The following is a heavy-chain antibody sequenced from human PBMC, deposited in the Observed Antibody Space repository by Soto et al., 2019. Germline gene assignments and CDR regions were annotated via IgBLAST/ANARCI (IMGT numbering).Heavy chain of an antibody. J-gene: IGHJ6*02. CDR1: GYTFTSYD. CDR3: ARGKLHPINYYYGMDV. CDR2: MNPNSGNT. Sequence: ASVKVSCKASGYTFTSYDINWVRQATGQGLEWMGWMNPNSGNTGYAQKFQGRVTMTRNTSISTAYMELSSLRSEDTAVYYCARGKLHPINYYYGMDVWGQGTTVTVS. D-gene: IGHD1-7*01. V-gene: IGHV1-8*01.